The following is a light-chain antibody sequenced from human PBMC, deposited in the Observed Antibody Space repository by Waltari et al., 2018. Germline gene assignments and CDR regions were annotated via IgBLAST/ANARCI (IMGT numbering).Light chain of an antibody. Sequence: EIVLTQSPATLSLSPGDRAALSCRASQSVPTELAGYQQKPGQAPWPRIYAVSNRATGVPARFSGSGSGTDFPLTISSLDPEELAVYYCQQRDSWPRTFGGGTKVEFK. CDR1: QSVPTE. J-gene: IGKJ4*01. CDR2: AVS. CDR3: QQRDSWPRT. V-gene: IGKV3-11*01.